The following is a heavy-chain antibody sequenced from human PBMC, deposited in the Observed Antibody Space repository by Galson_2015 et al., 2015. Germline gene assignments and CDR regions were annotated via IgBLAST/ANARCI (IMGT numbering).Heavy chain of an antibody. V-gene: IGHV3-11*01. CDR2: ISSSGSTI. CDR3: ARDRLRWLREDYYMDV. Sequence: SLRLSCAASGFKFSDHYMNWVRHAPGKGLEWLSYISSSGSTIYYADSVKGRFTISRDNAKNSLFLQMDSVRAEDTAVYFCARDRLRWLREDYYMDVWGKGTTVTVSS. J-gene: IGHJ6*03. D-gene: IGHD5-12*01. CDR1: GFKFSDHY.